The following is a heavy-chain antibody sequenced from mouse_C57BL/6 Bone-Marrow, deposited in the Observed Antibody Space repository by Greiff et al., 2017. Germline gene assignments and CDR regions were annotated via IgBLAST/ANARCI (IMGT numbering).Heavy chain of an antibody. CDR3: ARDRGDYGSSYWYFDV. V-gene: IGHV5-16*01. J-gene: IGHJ1*03. Sequence: EVKVVESEGGLVQPGSSMKLSCTASGFTFSDYYMAWVRQVPEKGLEWVANINYDGSSTYYLDSLKSRFIISRDNAKNILYLQMSSLKSEDTATYYCARDRGDYGSSYWYFDVWGTGTTVTVSS. CDR2: INYDGSST. CDR1: GFTFSDYY. D-gene: IGHD1-1*01.